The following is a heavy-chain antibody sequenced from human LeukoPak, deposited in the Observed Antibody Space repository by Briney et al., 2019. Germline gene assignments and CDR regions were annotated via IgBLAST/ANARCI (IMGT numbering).Heavy chain of an antibody. CDR3: ARDHSSSGQLFDY. CDR2: INPNSGGT. V-gene: IGHV1-2*02. CDR1: GYTFNGHY. D-gene: IGHD6-13*01. Sequence: ASVKVSCKASGYTFNGHYMHWVRQAPGQGLEWMGWINPNSGGTNYAQKFQGRVTMTRDTSISTAYMELSRLRSDDTAVYYCARDHSSSGQLFDYWGQGTLVTVSS. J-gene: IGHJ4*02.